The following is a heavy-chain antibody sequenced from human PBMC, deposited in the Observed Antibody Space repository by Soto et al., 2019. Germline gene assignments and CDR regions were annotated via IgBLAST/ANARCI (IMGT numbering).Heavy chain of an antibody. CDR3: AKGSRGAYYYCMDF. CDR1: GFTFSSSA. Sequence: PGGSLRLPCAASGFTFSSSAMNWVRQAPGKGLEWVSSISNSGGTTSYADSVKGRFTISRDNSKNTLYLQMNSLRAEDTAVYYCAKGSRGAYYYCMDFWGKGTTVTVSS. V-gene: IGHV3-23*01. CDR2: ISNSGGTT. J-gene: IGHJ6*03.